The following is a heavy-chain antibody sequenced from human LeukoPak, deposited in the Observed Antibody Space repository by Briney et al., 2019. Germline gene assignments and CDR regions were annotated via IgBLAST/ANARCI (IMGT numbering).Heavy chain of an antibody. Sequence: QPGGSLRLSCIASGFTLSSYEMSWIRQAPGKGLEWVSSVDYSGGDTHYADSVMGRFAISRDNSMNTLYLQMNSLRAEDTAVYYCARLGQDFDSWGQGTLVTVSS. CDR1: GFTLSSYE. CDR3: ARLGQDFDS. D-gene: IGHD2-21*01. J-gene: IGHJ4*02. CDR2: VDYSGGDT. V-gene: IGHV3-23*01.